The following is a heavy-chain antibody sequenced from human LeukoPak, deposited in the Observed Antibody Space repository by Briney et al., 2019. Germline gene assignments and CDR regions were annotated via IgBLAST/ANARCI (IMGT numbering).Heavy chain of an antibody. V-gene: IGHV3-23*05. CDR3: AKKGSLVSPGNYFDY. CDR2: LDESGSAT. Sequence: GGSLRLSCAASGSTFSSYAMSWVRQAPGQGLEWVSSLDESGSATYYADSVKGRFTISRDNSKNTLYLQMDSLSAEDTAVYYCAKKGSLVSPGNYFDYWGQGTLVTVSS. J-gene: IGHJ4*02. CDR1: GSTFSSYA. D-gene: IGHD1-14*01.